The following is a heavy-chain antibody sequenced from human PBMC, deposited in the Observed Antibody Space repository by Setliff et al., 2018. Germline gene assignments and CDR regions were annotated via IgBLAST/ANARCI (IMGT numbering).Heavy chain of an antibody. D-gene: IGHD3-10*01. CDR2: VRSNSVGGTT. CDR1: GLTFADAW. CDR3: TGRTYGHQLGDY. Sequence: PGGSLRLSCTASGLTFADAWMNWVRQAPGKGLEWVARVRSNSVGGTTEYGAPVKGRFTISRDDSKDTVYLQMSDLKTEDTGVYYCTGRTYGHQLGDYWGQGTLVTVSS. J-gene: IGHJ4*02. V-gene: IGHV3-15*01.